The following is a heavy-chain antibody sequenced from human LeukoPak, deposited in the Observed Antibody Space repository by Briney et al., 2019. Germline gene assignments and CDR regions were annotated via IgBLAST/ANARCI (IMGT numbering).Heavy chain of an antibody. CDR3: AREVGYCSSTSCYGTRNYYYYYGMDV. V-gene: IGHV1-18*04. CDR2: ISAYNGNT. Sequence: GALVKVSCKASGYTFTSYGISWVRQAPGQGLEWMGWISAYNGNTNYAQKLQGRVTMTTDTSTSTAYMELRSLRSDDTAVYYCAREVGYCSSTSCYGTRNYYYYYGMDVWGKGTTVTVSS. J-gene: IGHJ6*04. D-gene: IGHD2-2*01. CDR1: GYTFTSYG.